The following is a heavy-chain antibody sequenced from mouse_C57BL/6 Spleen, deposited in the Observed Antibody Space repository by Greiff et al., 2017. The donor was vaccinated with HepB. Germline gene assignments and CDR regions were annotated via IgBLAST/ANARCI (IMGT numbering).Heavy chain of an antibody. V-gene: IGHV5-2*03. CDR3: ARHEKDWAWFAY. CDR1: EYEFPSHD. Sequence: EVKVEESGGGLVQPGESLKLSCESNEYEFPSHDMSWVRKTPEKRLELVAAINSDGGSTYYPDTMERRFIISRDNTKKTLYLQMSSLRSEDTALYYCARHEKDWAWFAYWGQGTLVTVSA. CDR2: INSDGGST. J-gene: IGHJ3*01. D-gene: IGHD4-1*01.